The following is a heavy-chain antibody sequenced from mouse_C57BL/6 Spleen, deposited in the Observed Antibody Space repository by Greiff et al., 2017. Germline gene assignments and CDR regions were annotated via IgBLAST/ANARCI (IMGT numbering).Heavy chain of an antibody. J-gene: IGHJ2*01. CDR1: GYSITSGYY. V-gene: IGHV3-6*01. CDR3: AVGDIFYYGNY. D-gene: IGHD2-1*01. CDR2: ISYDGSN. Sequence: ESGPGLVKPSQSLSLTCSVTGYSITSGYYWNWIRQFPGNKLEWMGYISYDGSNNYNPTLKNRISITRDTSKNQFFLKLNSVTTEDTATYYCAVGDIFYYGNYWGQGTTLTVSS.